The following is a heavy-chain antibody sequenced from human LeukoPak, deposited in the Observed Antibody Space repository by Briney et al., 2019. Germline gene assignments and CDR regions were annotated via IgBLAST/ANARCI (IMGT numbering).Heavy chain of an antibody. J-gene: IGHJ3*02. Sequence: GGSLRLSCAASRFTFSNYGMHWVRQAPGKGLVWVSRIDSDGSSTSYADSVKGRFTISRDNAKNTLYLQMNSLRAEDTAVYYCARGVAHAFDIWGQGTMVTVSS. D-gene: IGHD5-12*01. V-gene: IGHV3-74*01. CDR1: RFTFSNYG. CDR2: IDSDGSST. CDR3: ARGVAHAFDI.